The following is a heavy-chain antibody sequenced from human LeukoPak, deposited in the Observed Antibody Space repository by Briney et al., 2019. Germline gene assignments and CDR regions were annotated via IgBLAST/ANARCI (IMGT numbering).Heavy chain of an antibody. J-gene: IGHJ4*02. CDR3: ARGRRYSSSSVYFDY. CDR1: GYSFTSYW. V-gene: IGHV5-51*01. D-gene: IGHD6-6*01. CDR2: VYPGDSDT. Sequence: GESLKISCKDSGYSFTSYWIGWVRQMPGKGLEWMGIVYPGDSDTRYSPSFQGQVTISADKSISTAYLQWSSLKASDTAMYYCARGRRYSSSSVYFDYWGQGTLVTVSS.